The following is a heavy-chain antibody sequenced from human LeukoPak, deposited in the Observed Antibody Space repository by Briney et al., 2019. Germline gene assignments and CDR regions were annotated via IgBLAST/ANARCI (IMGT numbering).Heavy chain of an antibody. D-gene: IGHD1-26*01. CDR1: GFTFSNYW. CDR3: ARDPVEWELLLDC. CDR2: MNIDGSEK. Sequence: GGSLRLSCAASGFTFSNYWMGWVRQTPGKRPEWVANMNIDGSEKYYADSVKGRFTISRDNARNSVYLQMNSLRVEDTAVYYCARDPVEWELLLDCWGQGTLVTVSS. J-gene: IGHJ4*02. V-gene: IGHV3-7*01.